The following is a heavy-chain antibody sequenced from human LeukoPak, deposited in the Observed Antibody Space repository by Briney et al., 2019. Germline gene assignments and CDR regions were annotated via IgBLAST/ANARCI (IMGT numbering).Heavy chain of an antibody. CDR2: ITAYHVNT. CDR3: ATASGLYVGTQPYYFDY. D-gene: IGHD6-19*01. Sequence: VSCKGXGYTFTXXGISWVRQAPGQGLEWMGWITAYHVNTNYAQKLQGSVTFTTDTSTTTTYMELRSLRSDDTAVYYFATASGLYVGTQPYYFDYWGQGTLVTLSS. CDR1: GYTFTXXG. V-gene: IGHV1-18*01. J-gene: IGHJ4*02.